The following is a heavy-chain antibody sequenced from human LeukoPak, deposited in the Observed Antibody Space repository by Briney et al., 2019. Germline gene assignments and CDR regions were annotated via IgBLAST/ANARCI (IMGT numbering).Heavy chain of an antibody. J-gene: IGHJ6*03. CDR2: IYTSGST. V-gene: IGHV4-61*02. CDR1: GGSISSGSYY. Sequence: PSQTLSLTCTVSGGSISSGSYYWSWIRQPAGKGLEWIGRIYTSGSTNYNPSLKSRVTISVGTSKNQFSLKLSSVTAADTAVYYCARVVSPARDTYYMDVWGKGTTVTVSS. CDR3: ARVVSPARDTYYMDV. D-gene: IGHD2-8*01.